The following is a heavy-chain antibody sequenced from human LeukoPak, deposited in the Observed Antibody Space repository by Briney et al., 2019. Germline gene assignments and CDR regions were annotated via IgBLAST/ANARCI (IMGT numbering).Heavy chain of an antibody. Sequence: GGSLRLSCAASGFTFSSYEMNWVRQAPGKGLGWVSYISSSGSTIYYADSVKGRFTISRDNAKNSLYLQMNSLRAEDTAVYYCARNPDYDFWSGYYTGPDYWGQGTLVTVSS. CDR3: ARNPDYDFWSGYYTGPDY. V-gene: IGHV3-48*03. CDR2: ISSSGSTI. D-gene: IGHD3-3*01. CDR1: GFTFSSYE. J-gene: IGHJ4*02.